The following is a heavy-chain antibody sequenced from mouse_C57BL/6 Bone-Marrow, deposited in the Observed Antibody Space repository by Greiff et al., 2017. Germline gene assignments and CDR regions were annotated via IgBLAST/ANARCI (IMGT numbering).Heavy chain of an antibody. D-gene: IGHD3-2*02. V-gene: IGHV1-19*01. J-gene: IGHJ3*01. CDR2: INPYNGGT. CDR1: GYTFTDYY. Sequence: VQLKESGPVLVKPGASVKMSCKASGYTFTDYYMNWVKQSHGKSLEWIGVINPYNGGTSYNQKFKGKATLTVDKSSSTAYMELNSLTSEDSAVYYCARLDSSGYGWFAYWGQGTLVTVSA. CDR3: ARLDSSGYGWFAY.